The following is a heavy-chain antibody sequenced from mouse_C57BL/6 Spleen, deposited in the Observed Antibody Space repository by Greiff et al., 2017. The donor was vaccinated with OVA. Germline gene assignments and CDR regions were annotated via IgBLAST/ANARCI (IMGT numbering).Heavy chain of an antibody. CDR2: ISSGGSYT. D-gene: IGHD1-1*01. CDR1: GFTFSSYG. J-gene: IGHJ2*01. CDR3: ASGVTTVVAFDY. V-gene: IGHV5-6*02. Sequence: EVMLVESGGDLVKPGGSLTLSCAASGFTFSSYGMSWVRQTPDKRLEWVATISSGGSYTYYPDSVKGRFTISRDNAKNTLYLQMSSLKSEDTAMYYCASGVTTVVAFDYWGQGTTLTVSS.